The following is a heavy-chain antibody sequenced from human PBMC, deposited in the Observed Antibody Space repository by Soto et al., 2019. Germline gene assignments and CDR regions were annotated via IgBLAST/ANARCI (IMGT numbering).Heavy chain of an antibody. CDR1: GYNFSRYW. J-gene: IGHJ3*01. Sequence: PGESLKISRKGSGYNFSRYWIAWVRPMPGKGLEWMGIIYAGDSDARYSPSFQGQVTFSADKSISTAYLQWSSLRASDTAIYYCTRQEQWLVGKAFDVWGQGTMVT. V-gene: IGHV5-51*01. CDR3: TRQEQWLVGKAFDV. CDR2: IYAGDSDA. D-gene: IGHD6-19*01.